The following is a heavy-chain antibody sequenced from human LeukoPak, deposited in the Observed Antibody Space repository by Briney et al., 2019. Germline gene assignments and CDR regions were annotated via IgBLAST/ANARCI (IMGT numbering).Heavy chain of an antibody. CDR1: GFTFSSYA. D-gene: IGHD6-13*01. Sequence: GGSLRLSCAASGFTFSSYAMHWVRQTPGKGLEWVAVISYDGSNKYYADSVKGRFTISRDNSKNTLYLQMNSLRAEDTAVYYCARDRYSSSWGVYFQHWGQGTLVTVSS. CDR3: ARDRYSSSWGVYFQH. J-gene: IGHJ1*01. CDR2: ISYDGSNK. V-gene: IGHV3-30-3*01.